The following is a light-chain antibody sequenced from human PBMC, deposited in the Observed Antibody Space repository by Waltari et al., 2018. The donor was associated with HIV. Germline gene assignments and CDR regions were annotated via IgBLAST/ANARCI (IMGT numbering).Light chain of an antibody. V-gene: IGKV1-16*02. Sequence: DVQMTQSPSSLSVSIGDRVIITCRASQDITGFLAWFQHRPGTAPKSLIYGTSTLQSGVPSSKFSGSGSGTEFILTITNLQPEDTGTYYCQQYSAYPLTFVGGTKVEI. CDR2: GTS. CDR1: QDITGF. J-gene: IGKJ4*01. CDR3: QQYSAYPLT.